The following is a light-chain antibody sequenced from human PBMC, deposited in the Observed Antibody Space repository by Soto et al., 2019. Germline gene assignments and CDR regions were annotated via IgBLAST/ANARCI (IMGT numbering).Light chain of an antibody. V-gene: IGKV3-20*01. CDR3: QEYDNWPPEGT. CDR2: GAS. Sequence: EIVLTQSPATLSLSPGERATLSCRASQSVSSSYLAWYQQKPGQAPRLLIYGASSRATGIPDRFSGSGSGTEFTLSINSLQSEDFAVYYCQEYDNWPPEGTFGQGTKVDI. CDR1: QSVSSSY. J-gene: IGKJ1*01.